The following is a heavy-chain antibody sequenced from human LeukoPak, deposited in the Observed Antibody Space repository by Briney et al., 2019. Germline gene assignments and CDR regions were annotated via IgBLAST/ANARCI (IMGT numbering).Heavy chain of an antibody. Sequence: GGSLRLSCAASGFTFSSYWMSWVRQAPGKGLEWVANIKQDGSEKYYVDSVKGRFTISRDNAKNSLYLQMNSLRAEDTAVYYCARGVDTAMVRGYYFDYWGQGTLVTVPS. CDR2: IKQDGSEK. D-gene: IGHD5-18*01. J-gene: IGHJ4*02. V-gene: IGHV3-7*01. CDR1: GFTFSSYW. CDR3: ARGVDTAMVRGYYFDY.